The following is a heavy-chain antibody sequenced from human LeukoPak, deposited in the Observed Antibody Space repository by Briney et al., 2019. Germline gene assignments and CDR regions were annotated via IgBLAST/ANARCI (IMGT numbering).Heavy chain of an antibody. CDR3: ARSGLLCSGGRCYSYDI. CDR1: GYTFTDSS. D-gene: IGHD2-15*01. V-gene: IGHV1-3*01. CDR2: TNAGNGNT. Sequence: ASVKVSCKASGYTFTDSSMHWVRQAPGQRLEWMGWTNAGNGNTKYSQNFQGRVTIIRDTSASTAHMELSSLRFEDTAVYYCARSGLLCSGGRCYSYDIWGQGTMVTVS. J-gene: IGHJ3*02.